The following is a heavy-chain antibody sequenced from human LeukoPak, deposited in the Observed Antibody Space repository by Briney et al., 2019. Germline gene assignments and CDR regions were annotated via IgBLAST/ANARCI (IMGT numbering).Heavy chain of an antibody. J-gene: IGHJ4*02. Sequence: GGSLRLSCAASGFTFSSYAMHWVRQAPGKGLEWVAAISYDGSNKYYADSVKGRFTISRDNSKNTLYLQMNSLRAEDTAVYYCARDGSGSYYNTKYYFDYWGQGTLVTVSS. CDR3: ARDGSGSYYNTKYYFDY. CDR2: ISYDGSNK. V-gene: IGHV3-30-3*01. CDR1: GFTFSSYA. D-gene: IGHD3-10*01.